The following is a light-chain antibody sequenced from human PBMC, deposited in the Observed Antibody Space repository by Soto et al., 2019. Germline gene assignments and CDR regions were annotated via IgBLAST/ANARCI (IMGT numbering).Light chain of an antibody. Sequence: DIQMTQSPSYVSASVGDRVTIACRASHGISKWVAWYQQKPGKAPKLLIFAASSLHSGVPSRFSVSGSGTEFTLTITGLQPEDSATDYDQQAKNFPLTFGGGTKVEIK. CDR2: AAS. J-gene: IGKJ4*01. CDR1: HGISKW. CDR3: QQAKNFPLT. V-gene: IGKV1-12*01.